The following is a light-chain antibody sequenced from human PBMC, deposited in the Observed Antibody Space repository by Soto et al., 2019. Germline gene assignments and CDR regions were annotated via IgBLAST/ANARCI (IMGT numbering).Light chain of an antibody. CDR1: TSNIGSNT. CDR3: AVWDDSLNGVV. CDR2: SNS. Sequence: QSVLTQPPSASGTPGQRVTISCSGSTSNIGSNTVNWYQQLPGTAPKLLIYSNSQRPSGVPDRFSGSKSGTSASLAISGLQSEDEADYYCAVWDDSLNGVVFGGGTKVTVL. J-gene: IGLJ2*01. V-gene: IGLV1-44*01.